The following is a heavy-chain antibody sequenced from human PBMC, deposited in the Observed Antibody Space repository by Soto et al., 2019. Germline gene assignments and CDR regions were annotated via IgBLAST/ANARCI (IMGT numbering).Heavy chain of an antibody. CDR2: IWHDGSNK. CDR3: ARDLVAAREGDYYGMDV. CDR1: GFTFSSYG. Sequence: QVQLVESGGGVVQPGRSLRLSCAASGFTFSSYGMHWVRQAPGKGLEWVAVIWHDGSNKYYADSVKGRFTISRDNSKTTRYLQMNSLRAEDTAVSYCARDLVAAREGDYYGMDVWGQGTTVTFSS. V-gene: IGHV3-33*01. J-gene: IGHJ6*02. D-gene: IGHD6-6*01.